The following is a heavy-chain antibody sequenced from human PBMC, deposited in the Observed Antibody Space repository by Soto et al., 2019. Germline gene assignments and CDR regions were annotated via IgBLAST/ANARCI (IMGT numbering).Heavy chain of an antibody. D-gene: IGHD3-10*01. CDR3: ARHSGGLESGSYYLEDDYYYYYMDV. CDR1: GYSFTSYW. CDR2: IYPGDSDT. V-gene: IGHV5-51*01. J-gene: IGHJ6*03. Sequence: PGESLKISCKGSGYSFTSYWIGWVRQMPGKGLEWMGIIYPGDSDTRYSPSFQGQVTISADKSISTAYLQWSSLKASDTAMYYCARHSGGLESGSYYLEDDYYYYYMDVWGKGTTVTVSS.